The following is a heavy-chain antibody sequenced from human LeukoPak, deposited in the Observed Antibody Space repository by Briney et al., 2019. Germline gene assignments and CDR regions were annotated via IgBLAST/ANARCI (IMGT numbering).Heavy chain of an antibody. CDR1: RFTFSSYA. CDR2: ISGSGGST. J-gene: IGHJ4*02. D-gene: IGHD5-24*01. CDR3: AKATLDGYNYGPWDY. V-gene: IGHV3-23*01. Sequence: GGSLRLSCAASRFTFSSYAMSWVRQAPGKGLEWVSTISGSGGSTYYADSVKGWFTISRDNSKNTLYLQMNSLRAEDTAVYYCAKATLDGYNYGPWDYWGQGTLVTVSS.